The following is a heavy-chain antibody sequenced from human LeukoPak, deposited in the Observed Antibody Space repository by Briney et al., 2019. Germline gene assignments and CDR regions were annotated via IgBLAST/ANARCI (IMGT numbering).Heavy chain of an antibody. CDR2: IYHSGAT. D-gene: IGHD2-15*01. CDR3: ARQRMDYYYMDV. CDR1: GYSISRGNF. V-gene: IGHV4-38-2*01. Sequence: SETLSLTCSVSGYSISRGNFWGWIRQPPGKGLEWIGTIYHSGATYYNPSLKSRVTISLDTSKNQFSLKLTSVTAADTAVYYCARQRMDYYYMDVWGKGTTVTISS. J-gene: IGHJ6*03.